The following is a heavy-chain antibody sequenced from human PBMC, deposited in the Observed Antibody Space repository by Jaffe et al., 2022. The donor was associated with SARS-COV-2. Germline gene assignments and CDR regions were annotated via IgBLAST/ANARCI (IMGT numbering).Heavy chain of an antibody. CDR2: ISVYNAKS. Sequence: QVQLLQSGAEVKKPGASVKVSCKASGYSFTNYGITWVRQAPGKGLEWMGWISVYNAKSNYAQKFQGRVTMTTDTSTRTAYMEVTSLRSDDTAVYYCAGLLVGAAKYWFDPWGQGTLVTVSS. J-gene: IGHJ5*02. D-gene: IGHD2-15*01. CDR3: AGLLVGAAKYWFDP. V-gene: IGHV1-18*01. CDR1: GYSFTNYG.